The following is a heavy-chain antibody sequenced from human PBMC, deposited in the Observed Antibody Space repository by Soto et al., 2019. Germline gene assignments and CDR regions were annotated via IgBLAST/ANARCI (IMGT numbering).Heavy chain of an antibody. D-gene: IGHD6-6*01. CDR3: ATFGRAARPGNALDI. J-gene: IGHJ3*02. Sequence: GGSLRLSCAASGFTFSSYSMNWVRQAPGKGLEWVSYISSSSSTIYYADSVKGRFTISRDNAKNSLYLQMNSLRAEDTAVYYCATFGRAARPGNALDIWGQGAMVTVSS. CDR2: ISSSSSTI. V-gene: IGHV3-48*01. CDR1: GFTFSSYS.